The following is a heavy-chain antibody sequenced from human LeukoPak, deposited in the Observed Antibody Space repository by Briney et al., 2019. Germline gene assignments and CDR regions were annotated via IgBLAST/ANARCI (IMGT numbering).Heavy chain of an antibody. D-gene: IGHD3-16*01. Sequence: PGGSLRLSCAASGFTLSSYEMSWVHLAPRKGLEWVSFISSSGSTIYYADSVKGRFTISRDNSKNSLYLQMNSLMAEDTAVYYWARYGLPFEAGSPMIDLWGQGTTVTVSS. J-gene: IGHJ6*02. CDR3: ARYGLPFEAGSPMIDL. V-gene: IGHV3-48*03. CDR2: ISSSGSTI. CDR1: GFTLSSYE.